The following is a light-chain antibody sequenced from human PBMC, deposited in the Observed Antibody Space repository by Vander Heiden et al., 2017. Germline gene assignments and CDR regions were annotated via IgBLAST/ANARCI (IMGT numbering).Light chain of an antibody. V-gene: IGKV4-1*01. CDR3: QHYYSTPYT. CDR1: QSVLYNSNNKYY. Sequence: DIVMTQSPDSLAVSLGERATIHCKSSQSVLYNSNNKYYLSCYQQKPGQPPKLLIDWASTRESGVPDRFSGSWSGTDFTLTISSLQAEYVAVYYCQHYYSTPYTFGQGTKLEIK. CDR2: WAS. J-gene: IGKJ2*01.